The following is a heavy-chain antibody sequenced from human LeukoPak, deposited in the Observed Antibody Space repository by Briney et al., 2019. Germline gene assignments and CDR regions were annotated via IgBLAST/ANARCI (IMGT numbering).Heavy chain of an antibody. J-gene: IGHJ6*03. CDR3: AGLSSSSRYYYYMHV. D-gene: IGHD6-6*01. Sequence: SETLSLTCTVSGGSISSSSYYWSWIRQPAGKGLEWIGRIYTSGSTNYNPSLKSRVTMSVDTSKNQFSLKLSSVTAADTAVYYCAGLSSSSRYYYYMHVWGKGTTVTVSS. CDR1: GGSISSSSYY. V-gene: IGHV4-61*02. CDR2: IYTSGST.